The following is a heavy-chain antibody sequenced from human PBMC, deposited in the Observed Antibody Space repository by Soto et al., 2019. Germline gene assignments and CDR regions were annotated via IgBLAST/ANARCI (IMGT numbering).Heavy chain of an antibody. CDR1: GFTFSSYG. V-gene: IGHV3-33*01. Sequence: PGGSLRLSCAASGFTFSSYGMHWVRQAPGKGLEWVAVIWYDGSNKYYADSVKGRFTISRDNSKNTLYLQMNSLRAEDTAVYYCARGPREFLESNYGMDVWGQGTTVTVSS. J-gene: IGHJ6*02. D-gene: IGHD3-3*01. CDR2: IWYDGSNK. CDR3: ARGPREFLESNYGMDV.